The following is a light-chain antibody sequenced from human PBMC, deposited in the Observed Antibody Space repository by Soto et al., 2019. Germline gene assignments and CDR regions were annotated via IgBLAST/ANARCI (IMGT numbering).Light chain of an antibody. J-gene: IGLJ3*02. Sequence: QSALTQPASVSGSPGQWMTISFTGTSSDIGYYNYVSWYQQDPGKAPKLIIYEVSNRPSGVSNRFSGSKSGNTASLTISGLQAEDEANYYCSSYTRSNTLVVFGGGTKVTVL. V-gene: IGLV2-14*01. CDR2: EVS. CDR1: SSDIGYYNY. CDR3: SSYTRSNTLVV.